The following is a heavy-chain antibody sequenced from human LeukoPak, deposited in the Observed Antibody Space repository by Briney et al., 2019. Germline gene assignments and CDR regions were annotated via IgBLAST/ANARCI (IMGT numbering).Heavy chain of an antibody. Sequence: SQTLSLTCTVSGGSISSGDYYWSWIRQPPGKGLEWIGYIYYSGSTYYNPSLKSRVTISVDTSKNQFSLKLSSVTAADTAVYYCARDIITMIVVAIGGYWFDPWGQGTLVTVSS. D-gene: IGHD3-22*01. CDR3: ARDIITMIVVAIGGYWFDP. V-gene: IGHV4-30-4*01. J-gene: IGHJ5*02. CDR2: IYYSGST. CDR1: GGSISSGDYY.